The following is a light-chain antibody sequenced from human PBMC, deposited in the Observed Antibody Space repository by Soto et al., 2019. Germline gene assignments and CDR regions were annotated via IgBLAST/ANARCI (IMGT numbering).Light chain of an antibody. CDR1: QGISHY. J-gene: IGKJ1*01. Sequence: DIQMTQSPSSLSASVGDSVTITCRASQGISHYLAWYQQKPGKVPKLLIYAASTLQSGVPSRFSGSGSGTDFILTISSLQPEDVATYYCQKYNSAPRTFGQGTKVEIK. CDR3: QKYNSAPRT. CDR2: AAS. V-gene: IGKV1-27*01.